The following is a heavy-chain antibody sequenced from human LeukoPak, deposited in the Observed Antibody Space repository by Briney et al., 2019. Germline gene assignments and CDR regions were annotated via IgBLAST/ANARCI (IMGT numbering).Heavy chain of an antibody. CDR2: INPNSGGT. CDR1: GYTFTVYF. J-gene: IGHJ4*02. CDR3: ARELNYDSSGYHFDY. V-gene: IGHV1-2*02. D-gene: IGHD3-22*01. Sequence: GASVKVSFKASGYTFTVYFMHWVRQAPGQGLEWMGWINPNSGGTNYAQKFQGRVTMTRDTSISTAYMELSRLRSDDTAVYYCARELNYDSSGYHFDYWGQGTLVTVSS.